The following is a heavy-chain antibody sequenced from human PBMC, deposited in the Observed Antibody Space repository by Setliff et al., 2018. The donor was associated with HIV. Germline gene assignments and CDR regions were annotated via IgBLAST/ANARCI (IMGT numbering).Heavy chain of an antibody. CDR3: ARINVLQSLEWSAKEGPFDY. D-gene: IGHD3-3*01. V-gene: IGHV4-34*01. CDR1: GGSVSGYY. Sequence: PSETLSLTCAVYGGSVSGYYWSWIRQPPGKGMEWIGEMNHSGSRKYNPSLKSRVTMSVDTSKRQFSLNLTSVTAADTAVYYCARINVLQSLEWSAKEGPFDYWGQGTPVTVSS. J-gene: IGHJ4*02. CDR2: MNHSGSR.